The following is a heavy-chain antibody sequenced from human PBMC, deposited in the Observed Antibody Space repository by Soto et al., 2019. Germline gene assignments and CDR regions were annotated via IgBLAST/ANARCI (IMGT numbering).Heavy chain of an antibody. J-gene: IGHJ4*02. CDR1: GFTFSRYA. CDR2: IDTTGAP. D-gene: IGHD6-19*01. V-gene: IGHV3-13*05. CDR3: ARESSDWSAVDY. Sequence: EVQLVESGGGLVQPGGSLRLSCADSGFTFSRYAMHWVRQGTGKGLEWVSGIDTTGAPYYSGSVKGRFTISRENAKKSLFVEMDSLRPGDTAVYYCARESSDWSAVDYWGQGTLVTVSS.